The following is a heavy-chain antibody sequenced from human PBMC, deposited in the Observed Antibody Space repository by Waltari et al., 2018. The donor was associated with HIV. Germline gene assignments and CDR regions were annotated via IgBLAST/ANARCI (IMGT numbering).Heavy chain of an antibody. V-gene: IGHV3-72*01. J-gene: IGHJ6*02. CDR2: TRNKANSYTT. CDR1: GFTFSDHS. Sequence: EVQLVESGGGLVQPGGSLRLSCAASGFTFSDHSMDWVRPARGKGLEWVGRTRNKANSYTTEYAASVKGRFTISRDDSKNSLYLQMNSLKTEDTAVYYCARVKTDGMDVWGQGTTVTVSS. CDR3: ARVKTDGMDV.